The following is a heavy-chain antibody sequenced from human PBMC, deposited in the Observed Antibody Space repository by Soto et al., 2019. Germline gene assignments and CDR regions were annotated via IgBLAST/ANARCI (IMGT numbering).Heavy chain of an antibody. J-gene: IGHJ5*02. Sequence: PSETLSLTCTDSGGSISSSSYYWGWIRQPPGKGLEWIGSIYYSGSTYYNPSLKSRVTISVDTSKNQFSLKLSSVTAADTAVYYCARGGIPTQNWFDPWGQGTLVTVSS. D-gene: IGHD1-1*01. CDR3: ARGGIPTQNWFDP. CDR1: GGSISSSSYY. V-gene: IGHV4-39*01. CDR2: IYYSGST.